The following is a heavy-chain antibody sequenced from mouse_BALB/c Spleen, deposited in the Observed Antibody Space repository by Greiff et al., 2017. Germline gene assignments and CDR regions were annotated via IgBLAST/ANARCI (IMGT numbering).Heavy chain of an antibody. D-gene: IGHD2-2*01. CDR3: ARDERGIYYGYDVGGAMDY. CDR2: IWAGGST. Sequence: VQLKESGPGLVAPSQSLSITCTVSGFSLTSYGVHWVRQPPGKGLEWLGVIWAGGSTNYNSALMSRLSISKDNSKSQVFLKMNSLQTDDTAMYYCARDERGIYYGYDVGGAMDYWGQGTSVTVSS. V-gene: IGHV2-9*02. CDR1: GFSLTSYG. J-gene: IGHJ4*01.